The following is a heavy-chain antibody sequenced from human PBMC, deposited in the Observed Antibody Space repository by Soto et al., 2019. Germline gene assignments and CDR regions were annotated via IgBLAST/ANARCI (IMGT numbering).Heavy chain of an antibody. J-gene: IGHJ3*02. Sequence: GGSLRLSCAASGFTFSNAWMSWVRQAPGKGLEWVGRIKSKTDGGTTDYAAPVKGRFTISRDDSRNTLYLQMNSLKTEDTAVYYCTTESYNDAFDIWGQGTMVTVSS. D-gene: IGHD1-1*01. CDR3: TTESYNDAFDI. V-gene: IGHV3-15*01. CDR2: IKSKTDGGTT. CDR1: GFTFSNAW.